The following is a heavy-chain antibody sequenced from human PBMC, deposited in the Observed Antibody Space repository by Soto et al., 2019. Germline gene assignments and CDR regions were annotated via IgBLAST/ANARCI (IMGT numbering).Heavy chain of an antibody. V-gene: IGHV3-23*01. D-gene: IGHD4-17*01. J-gene: IGHJ6*02. CDR2: VSGSAGST. Sequence: PGGSLRLSCAASGVTYSSYSMSWVLQGPGKGLAWVSAVSGSAGSTYYADSVKGRFTISRDNSKNTLYLQMNSLRAEDTAVYYCAHDYSDYENYYYGMDVWGQGTTVTVSS. CDR3: AHDYSDYENYYYGMDV. CDR1: GVTYSSYS.